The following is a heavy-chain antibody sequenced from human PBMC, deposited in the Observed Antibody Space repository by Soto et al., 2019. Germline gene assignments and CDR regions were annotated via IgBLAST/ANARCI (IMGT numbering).Heavy chain of an antibody. CDR3: ERGSADYGYYGAY. D-gene: IGHD3-16*01. CDR2: IYYSGST. Sequence: QVQLQESGPGLVKPSQTLSLTCTVSGGSISSGGYYWSWIRQHPEKGLELIGYIYYSGSTYYNPSLKSRVTISVDTSNHQFSLKLSSVTAANTAVYYCERGSADYGYYGAYWGQVTLVAVSA. CDR1: GGSISSGGYY. V-gene: IGHV4-31*03. J-gene: IGHJ4*02.